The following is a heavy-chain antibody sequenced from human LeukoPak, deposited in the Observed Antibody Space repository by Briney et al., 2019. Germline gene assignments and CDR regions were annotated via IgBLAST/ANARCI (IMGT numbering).Heavy chain of an antibody. Sequence: GGSLRLSCAASGFTFSSYAMHWVRQAPGKGLEWVAVISYDGSNKYYADSVKGRFTISRDNSKNTLYLQMNSLRAEDTAVYYCARSYYDFWSGYYQILFDYWGQGTLVTVSS. CDR1: GFTFSSYA. CDR3: ARSYYDFWSGYYQILFDY. CDR2: ISYDGSNK. V-gene: IGHV3-30*04. J-gene: IGHJ4*02. D-gene: IGHD3-3*01.